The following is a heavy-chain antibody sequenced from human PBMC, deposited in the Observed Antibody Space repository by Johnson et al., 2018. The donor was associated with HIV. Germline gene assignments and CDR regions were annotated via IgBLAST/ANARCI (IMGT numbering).Heavy chain of an antibody. CDR1: GFTVSNNY. V-gene: IGHV3-66*02. D-gene: IGHD6-19*01. Sequence: VQLVESGGGLVQPGESLRLSCAASGFTVSNNYMHWVRQAPGKGLEWVSVIYSGGSTYYADSVKGRFTISRDNSKNTLYLQMNSLRPEDTAVYYCARDRPSGWPDAFDIWGQGTMVTVSS. CDR2: IYSGGST. J-gene: IGHJ3*02. CDR3: ARDRPSGWPDAFDI.